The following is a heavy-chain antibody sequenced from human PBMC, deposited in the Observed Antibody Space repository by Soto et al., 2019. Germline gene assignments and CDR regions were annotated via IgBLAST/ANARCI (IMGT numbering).Heavy chain of an antibody. CDR1: GYTFTGYY. V-gene: IGHV1-2*04. CDR3: ARGSQWWNEVPDYYGMDV. CDR2: INPNSGGT. J-gene: IGHJ6*02. D-gene: IGHD1-1*01. Sequence: ASVKVSCKASGYTFTGYYMHWVRQAPGQGLEWMGWINPNSGGTNYAQKFQGWVTMTRDTSISTAYMELSRLRSDDTAVYYCARGSQWWNEVPDYYGMDVWGQGTTVTVSS.